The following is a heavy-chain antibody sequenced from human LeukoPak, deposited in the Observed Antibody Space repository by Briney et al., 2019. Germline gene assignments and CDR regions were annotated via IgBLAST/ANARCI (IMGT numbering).Heavy chain of an antibody. Sequence: GGSLRLSCAASGFTFSSYAMHWVRQAPGKGLEWVAVISYGGSNKYYPDSVKGRFTISRDNSKNTLYLQMNSLRTEDTAVYYCARGGLWELLLNAFDIWGQGTMVTVSS. CDR1: GFTFSSYA. CDR2: ISYGGSNK. J-gene: IGHJ3*02. V-gene: IGHV3-30-3*01. D-gene: IGHD1-26*01. CDR3: ARGGLWELLLNAFDI.